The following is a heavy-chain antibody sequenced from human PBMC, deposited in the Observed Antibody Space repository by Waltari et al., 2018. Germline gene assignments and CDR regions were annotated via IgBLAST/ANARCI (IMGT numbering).Heavy chain of an antibody. CDR2: LNHSGST. CDR3: GRGGRGFYFYFMDV. J-gene: IGHJ6*03. D-gene: IGHD3-10*01. V-gene: IGHV4-34*01. Sequence: QVQLQQWGAGLLKPSETLSLTCAVYGGSFSGYYWSWIRQPPGKGLEWIGELNHSGSTNYNPALKGPVTITVDTSKNQFSLKLRSVAAAGTGWYYCGRGGRGFYFYFMDVWGKRTTGNVSS. CDR1: GGSFSGYY.